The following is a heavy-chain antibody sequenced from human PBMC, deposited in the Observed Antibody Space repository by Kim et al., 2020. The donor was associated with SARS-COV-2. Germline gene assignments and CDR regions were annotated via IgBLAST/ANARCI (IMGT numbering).Heavy chain of an antibody. CDR1: TVSISSGAYY. Sequence: SETLSLTCTVSTVSISSGAYYWNWIRQHPGRGLEWIGYIYYSGTSYNPSLKSRVTISLDTSKNQFSLKMSSVTAADTAIYYCARGGRAYSGYDSWGQGTLVTVSP. J-gene: IGHJ5*01. V-gene: IGHV4-31*03. CDR2: IYYSGT. CDR3: ARGGRAYSGYDS. D-gene: IGHD5-12*01.